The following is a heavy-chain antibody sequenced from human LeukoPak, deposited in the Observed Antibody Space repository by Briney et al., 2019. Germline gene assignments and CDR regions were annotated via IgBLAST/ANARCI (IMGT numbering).Heavy chain of an antibody. CDR2: ITSSSYYI. D-gene: IGHD3-10*02. CDR3: AELGITMIGGV. J-gene: IGHJ6*04. V-gene: IGHV3-21*01. Sequence: PGGSLRLSCAASGFTFSSYTMNWVRQAPGKGLEWVSSITSSSYYIYYADSVKGRFTISRHNAKSSLFLQMNSLRVEDTAVYYCAELGITMIGGVWGKGTTVTISS. CDR1: GFTFSSYT.